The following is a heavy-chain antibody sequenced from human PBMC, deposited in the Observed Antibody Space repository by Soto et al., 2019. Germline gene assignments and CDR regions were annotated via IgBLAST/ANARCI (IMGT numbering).Heavy chain of an antibody. Sequence: GGSLRLSCAASGFTFSSYSMNWVRQAPGKGLEWVSSISSSSSYIYYADSVKGRFTISRDNAKNSLYLQMNSLRAEDTAVYYCARTLGYCSGGSCYWADNYFDYWGQGTLVTVSS. V-gene: IGHV3-21*01. D-gene: IGHD2-15*01. CDR2: ISSSSSYI. CDR1: GFTFSSYS. J-gene: IGHJ4*02. CDR3: ARTLGYCSGGSCYWADNYFDY.